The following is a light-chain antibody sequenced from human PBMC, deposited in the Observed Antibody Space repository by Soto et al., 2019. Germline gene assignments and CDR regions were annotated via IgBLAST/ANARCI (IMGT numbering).Light chain of an antibody. Sequence: QSALTQPASVSGSPGQSITISCTGTSSDIGAYNYVSWYRQHPGKAPQLMIYEVNNRPSGVSTRFSGSKSGNTASLTISGLQAEDDADYYCSSYTSSSNPPYVFGTGTKVTVL. J-gene: IGLJ1*01. CDR2: EVN. V-gene: IGLV2-14*01. CDR1: SSDIGAYNY. CDR3: SSYTSSSNPPYV.